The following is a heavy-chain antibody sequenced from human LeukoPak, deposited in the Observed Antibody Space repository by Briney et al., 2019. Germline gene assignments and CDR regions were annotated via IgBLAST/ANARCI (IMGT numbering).Heavy chain of an antibody. V-gene: IGHV4-30-2*01. D-gene: IGHD3-22*01. J-gene: IGHJ3*02. Sequence: PSETLSLTCTVSGGSISSGGYYWSWIRQPPGKGLEWIGYIYHSGSTYYNPSLKSRVTISVDRSKNQFSLKLSSVTAADTAVYYCARGLLTYYYDSSGYPDAFDIWGQGTMVTVSS. CDR3: ARGLLTYYYDSSGYPDAFDI. CDR2: IYHSGST. CDR1: GGSISSGGYY.